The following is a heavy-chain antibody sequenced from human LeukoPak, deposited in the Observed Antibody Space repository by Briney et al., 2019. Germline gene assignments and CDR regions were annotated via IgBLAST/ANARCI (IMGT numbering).Heavy chain of an antibody. J-gene: IGHJ4*02. Sequence: GASVKVSCKASGYTFTSYGISWVRQAPGQGLEWMGWISAYNGNTNYAQKLQGRVTMTTDTSTSTAYMELRSLRSDDTAMYYCARDGGFDPDYYFDYWGQGTLVTVSS. V-gene: IGHV1-18*04. CDR2: ISAYNGNT. CDR1: GYTFTSYG. CDR3: ARDGGFDPDYYFDY. D-gene: IGHD3-16*01.